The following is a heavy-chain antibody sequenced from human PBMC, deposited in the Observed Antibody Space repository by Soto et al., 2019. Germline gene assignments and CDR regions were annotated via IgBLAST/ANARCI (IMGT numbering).Heavy chain of an antibody. CDR2: IGGGGGST. V-gene: IGHV3-23*01. D-gene: IGHD2-2*01. CDR3: VKEGRGSSTSCSRCYGLDV. CDR1: GFNFSSYA. Sequence: EVQLLESGGGLVQPGGSLRLSCAASGFNFSSYAMTWVRQAPGKGLEWVSSIGGGGGSTFYADSVKGRFIISRDNSKNTLYLEMFSLRAEDTAVYYCVKEGRGSSTSCSRCYGLDVWGQGTTVTVSS. J-gene: IGHJ6*02.